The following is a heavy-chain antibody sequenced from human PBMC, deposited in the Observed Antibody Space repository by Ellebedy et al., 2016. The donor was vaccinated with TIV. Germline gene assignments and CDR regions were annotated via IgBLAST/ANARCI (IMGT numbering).Heavy chain of an antibody. CDR2: ISSDSTYI. V-gene: IGHV3-21*01. J-gene: IGHJ4*02. Sequence: GESLKISCAASGFTFNSYAMSWVRQAPGKGLEWVSSISSDSTYIFYADSVKGRVTISRDDAKNSLYLQMNSLRAEDTAVYYCARDVEYWGQGTLVTVSS. CDR3: ARDVEY. CDR1: GFTFNSYA.